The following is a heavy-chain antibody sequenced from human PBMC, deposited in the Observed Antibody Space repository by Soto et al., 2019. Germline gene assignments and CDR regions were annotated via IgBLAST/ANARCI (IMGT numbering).Heavy chain of an antibody. D-gene: IGHD1-1*01. J-gene: IGHJ4*02. V-gene: IGHV1-46*03. CDR3: SRDTNWNDQDDY. CDR1: GYTFTSYY. Sequence: ASVKVSCKASGYTFTSYYMHWVRQAPGQGLEWMGIINPSGGSTSYAQKFQGRVTMTRDTSTSTVYMELSSLRSEDTAVYYCSRDTNWNDQDDYRGQGTLVTVSS. CDR2: INPSGGST.